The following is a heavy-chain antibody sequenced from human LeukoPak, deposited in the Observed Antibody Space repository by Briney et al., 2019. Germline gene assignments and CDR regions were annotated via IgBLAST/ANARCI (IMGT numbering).Heavy chain of an antibody. J-gene: IGHJ4*02. Sequence: GRSLRLSCAASGFMFSSNGMHWVRQAPGKGLEWVAVISYDGSNKYYADSVKGPFTISTDNSKNTLYLQMNSLRAEDTAVYYCAIEHSSNWYYFDNWGQGTLVTVSS. D-gene: IGHD6-13*01. CDR1: GFMFSSNG. CDR3: AIEHSSNWYYFDN. V-gene: IGHV3-30*03. CDR2: ISYDGSNK.